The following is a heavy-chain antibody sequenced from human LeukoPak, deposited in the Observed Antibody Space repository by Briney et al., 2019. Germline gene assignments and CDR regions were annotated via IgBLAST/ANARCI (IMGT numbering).Heavy chain of an antibody. CDR3: ARAGSSALFPFDY. V-gene: IGHV1-8*01. CDR2: MNPNSGNT. D-gene: IGHD6-6*01. J-gene: IGHJ4*02. CDR1: GYTFTSYD. Sequence: ASVKVSCKASGYTFTSYDINWVRQAPGQGLEWMGWMNPNSGNTGYAQKFQGRVTMTRNTSISTAYMELSSLRSEDTAVYYCARAGSSALFPFDYWGKGTLVTVSS.